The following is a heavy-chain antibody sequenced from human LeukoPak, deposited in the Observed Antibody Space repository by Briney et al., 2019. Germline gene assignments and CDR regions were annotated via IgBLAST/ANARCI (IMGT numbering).Heavy chain of an antibody. J-gene: IGHJ4*02. V-gene: IGHV4-59*01. CDR2: IYYSGST. CDR1: GGSISSYY. Sequence: SETLSLTCTVSGGSISSYYWSWIRQPPGKGLEWIGYIYYSGSTNYNPSLKSRVTISVDTSKNQFSLKLSSVTAADMAVYYCATIPYYYDSSGYSDYWGQGTLVTVSS. CDR3: ATIPYYYDSSGYSDY. D-gene: IGHD3-22*01.